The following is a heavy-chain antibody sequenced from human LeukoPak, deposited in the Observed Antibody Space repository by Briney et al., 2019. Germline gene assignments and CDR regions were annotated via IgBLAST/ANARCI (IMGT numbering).Heavy chain of an antibody. CDR1: GFTFSSYA. CDR3: AKDSGGYYDSSGYYPGDY. CDR2: ISGSGGST. V-gene: IGHV3-23*01. D-gene: IGHD3-22*01. Sequence: GGSLRLSCAASGFTFSSYAMHWVRQAPGKGLEWVSAISGSGGSTYYADSVKGRFTISRDNSKNTLYLQMNSLRAEDTAVYYCAKDSGGYYDSSGYYPGDYWGQGALVTVSS. J-gene: IGHJ4*02.